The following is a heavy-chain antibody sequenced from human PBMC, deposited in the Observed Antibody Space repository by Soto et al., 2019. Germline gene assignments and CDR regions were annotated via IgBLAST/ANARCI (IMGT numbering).Heavy chain of an antibody. J-gene: IGHJ4*02. CDR1: GDSITSGGYY. CDR3: ARKQAGYVSGIDY. CDR2: IYGSGGSGST. Sequence: QVQLQESGPGLVKPSQTLSLTCTVTGDSITSGGYYWSWIRQHPGKGLEWRGYIYGSGGSGSTLYNPPLKSRITPSVDTSKTQCSLNLSSVTVADTAVYFCARKQAGYVSGIDYWGQGTLVTVSS. D-gene: IGHD1-1*01. V-gene: IGHV4-31*03.